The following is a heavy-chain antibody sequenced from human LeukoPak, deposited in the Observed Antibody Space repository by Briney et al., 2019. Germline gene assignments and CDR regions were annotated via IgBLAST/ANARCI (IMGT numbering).Heavy chain of an antibody. J-gene: IGHJ4*02. V-gene: IGHV3-9*01. D-gene: IGHD6-13*01. CDR2: ISWNSGSI. CDR3: ARGPRYSFY. Sequence: GGSLRLPCAASGFTFDDYAMHWVRQAPGKGLEWVSGISWNSGSIGYADSVKGRFTISRDQANNTLYLQMNTLRDEDTAVYYCARGPRYSFYWGQGTLVSVSS. CDR1: GFTFDDYA.